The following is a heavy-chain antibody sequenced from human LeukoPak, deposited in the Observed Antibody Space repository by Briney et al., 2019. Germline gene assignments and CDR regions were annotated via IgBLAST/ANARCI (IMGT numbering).Heavy chain of an antibody. CDR1: GFTFSSYA. CDR2: IWYDASNK. CDR3: ARETLTYFYDSGSRH. D-gene: IGHD3-10*01. J-gene: IGHJ4*02. Sequence: GRSLRLSCAASGFTFSSYAMHWVRQAPGKGLEWVAVIWYDASNKYYADSVKGRFTISRDNSKNTLYLQMNSLRAEDTAVYYCARETLTYFYDSGSRHWGQGNLATVSS. V-gene: IGHV3-33*01.